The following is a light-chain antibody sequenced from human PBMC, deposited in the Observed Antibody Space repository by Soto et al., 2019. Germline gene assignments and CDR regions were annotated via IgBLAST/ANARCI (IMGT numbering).Light chain of an antibody. J-gene: IGKJ1*01. CDR2: GAS. CDR3: QQYNNWPPYT. V-gene: IGKV3-15*01. CDR1: QSVSSK. Sequence: VMTQSPAALCVSPGERATLSCRSSQSVSSKLAWYQQKPGQAPRLLIYGASTRATGIPARFSGSGSGTEFTLTISSLQSEDFAVYYCQQYNNWPPYTFGQGTKVDI.